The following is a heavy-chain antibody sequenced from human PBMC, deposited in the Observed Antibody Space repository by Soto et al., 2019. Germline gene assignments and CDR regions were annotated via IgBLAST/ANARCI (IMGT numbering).Heavy chain of an antibody. CDR1: GASITSGTYY. CDR2: IYYNGST. D-gene: IGHD3-3*01. V-gene: IGHV4-31*01. J-gene: IGHJ6*02. CDR3: ARDPRGVAPTFYYGMDF. Sequence: QVQLQESGPGLVKPSQTLSLTCTVSGASITSGTYYWSWIRQYSGKGLEWIGYIYYNGSTYYNPFLNNLVTTSADTYKTHFSHELISVTAADTAVYYCARDPRGVAPTFYYGMDFWGQGTTVTVSS.